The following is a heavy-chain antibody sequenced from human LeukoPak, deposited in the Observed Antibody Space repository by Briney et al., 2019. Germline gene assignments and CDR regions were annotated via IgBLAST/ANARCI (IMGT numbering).Heavy chain of an antibody. CDR1: GFTFSSYG. CDR2: IRFDGSNK. D-gene: IGHD6-13*01. CDR3: AREVAAAGREGFDY. Sequence: GGSLRLSCAASGFTFSSYGVHWVRQAPGKGLEWVSFIRFDGSNKYYADSVKGRFTISRDNSKNTLYLQMNSLRAEDTAVYYCAREVAAAGREGFDYWGQGTLVTVSS. J-gene: IGHJ4*02. V-gene: IGHV3-30*02.